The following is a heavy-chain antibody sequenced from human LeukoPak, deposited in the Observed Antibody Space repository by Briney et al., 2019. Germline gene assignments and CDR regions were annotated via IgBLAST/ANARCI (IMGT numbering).Heavy chain of an antibody. CDR2: ISGSDDTT. CDR1: GFTFNSYT. Sequence: GGSLRLSCTASGFTFNSYTMSWVRQAPGKGLEWVSTISGSDDTTDYADSVKGRFIISRDNPKNTLYVQMNSLGAGDTAIYYCARDVYRSFSFYFYLDVWGKGTSVTVSS. CDR3: ARDVYRSFSFYFYLDV. J-gene: IGHJ6*03. V-gene: IGHV3-23*01. D-gene: IGHD5-12*01.